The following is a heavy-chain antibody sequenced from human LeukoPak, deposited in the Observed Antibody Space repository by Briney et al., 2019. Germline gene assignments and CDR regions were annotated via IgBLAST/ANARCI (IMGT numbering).Heavy chain of an antibody. J-gene: IGHJ6*04. CDR1: GFTFSNAW. Sequence: GGSLRLSCAASGFTFSNAWMSWVRQAPGKGLEWVGRIKSKTDGGTTDYAAPVEGRFTISRDDSKNTLYLQMNSLKTEDTAVYYCSNSVAGTDYYYYGMDVWGKGTTVTVS. CDR3: SNSVAGTDYYYYGMDV. CDR2: IKSKTDGGTT. D-gene: IGHD6-19*01. V-gene: IGHV3-15*01.